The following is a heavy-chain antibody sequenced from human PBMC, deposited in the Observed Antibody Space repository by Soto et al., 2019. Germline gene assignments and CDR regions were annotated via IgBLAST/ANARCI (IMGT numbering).Heavy chain of an antibody. CDR3: ARDVNYYGSGSYLDY. V-gene: IGHV3-30-3*01. D-gene: IGHD3-10*01. Sequence: QVQLVESGGGVVQPGRSLRLSCAASGFTFSSYAMHWVRQAPGKGLEWVAVISYDGSNKYYADSVKGRFTISRDNSKNTLYLQMNSLRAEDTAVYYCARDVNYYGSGSYLDYWGHGTLVTVSS. CDR1: GFTFSSYA. CDR2: ISYDGSNK. J-gene: IGHJ4*01.